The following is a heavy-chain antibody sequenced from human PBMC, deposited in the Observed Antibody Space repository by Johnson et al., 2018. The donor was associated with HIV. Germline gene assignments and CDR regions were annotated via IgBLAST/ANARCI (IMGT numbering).Heavy chain of an antibody. D-gene: IGHD4-17*01. CDR2: IRYDGSNK. J-gene: IGHJ3*02. CDR3: AKGPIAVNTSACDI. Sequence: QVQLVESGGGVVQPGRSLRLSCVASRFTFSSYGMHWVRQAPGKGLEWVAFIRYDGSNKYYADSVKGRFTISRDNSKNTLYLQMNSLRAEDTAVYYCAKGPIAVNTSACDIWGQGTMVTVSS. CDR1: RFTFSSYG. V-gene: IGHV3-30*02.